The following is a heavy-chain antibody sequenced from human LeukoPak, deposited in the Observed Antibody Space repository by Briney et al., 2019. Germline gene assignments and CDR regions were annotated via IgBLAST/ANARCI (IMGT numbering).Heavy chain of an antibody. CDR1: GFTFTNYW. CDR3: ARDFGSAAAIYEY. Sequence: GGSLRLSCATSGFTFTNYWMTWVRQAPGKGLEWVANINQNGVEMYYVESVKGRFTISRDSVRKTLFLQMKRLRAEDTAVYYCARDFGSAAAIYEYGGQRTLVTVPS. J-gene: IGHJ4*02. D-gene: IGHD6-13*01. CDR2: INQNGVEM. V-gene: IGHV3-7*01.